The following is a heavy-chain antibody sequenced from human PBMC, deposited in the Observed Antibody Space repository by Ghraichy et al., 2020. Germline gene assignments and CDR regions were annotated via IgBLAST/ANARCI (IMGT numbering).Heavy chain of an antibody. D-gene: IGHD3-10*01. V-gene: IGHV4-59*08. J-gene: IGHJ5*02. CDR2: IYYTGST. Sequence: SETLSLTCTVSGGSISGYYWSWIRQPPGKGLEWIGYIYYTGSTKYNPSLKSRVTISVDTSKNQFSLKLSSVTAADTAVYYCARGVTGLNCFDPWGQGTLVTVSS. CDR1: GGSISGYY. CDR3: ARGVTGLNCFDP.